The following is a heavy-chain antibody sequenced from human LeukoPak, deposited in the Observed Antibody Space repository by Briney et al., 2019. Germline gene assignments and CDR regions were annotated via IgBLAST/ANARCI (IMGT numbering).Heavy chain of an antibody. CDR1: GGSSSSYY. V-gene: IGHV4-59*01. J-gene: IGHJ4*02. Sequence: LETLSLTCTVSGGSSSSYYWSWIRQPPGKGLEWIGYIYYSGSTNYNPSLKSRVTISVDTSKNQFSLKLSSVTAADTAVYYCARDLGGVGGFDYWGQGTLVTVSS. CDR2: IYYSGST. D-gene: IGHD4-23*01. CDR3: ARDLGGVGGFDY.